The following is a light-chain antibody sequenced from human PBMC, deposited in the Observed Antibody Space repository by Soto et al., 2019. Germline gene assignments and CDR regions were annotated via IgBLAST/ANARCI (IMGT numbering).Light chain of an antibody. CDR1: SSDVGRYKS. Sequence: QSALTQPASVSGSPGQSITISCTGTSSDVGRYKSVSWYQQHPGKAPKLIVYDVNYRPSGVSNRFSGSKSGNTASLTISGLQAEDEADYYCSSYTGSTTLGVFGGGTKLTVL. CDR3: SSYTGSTTLGV. J-gene: IGLJ2*01. V-gene: IGLV2-14*01. CDR2: DVN.